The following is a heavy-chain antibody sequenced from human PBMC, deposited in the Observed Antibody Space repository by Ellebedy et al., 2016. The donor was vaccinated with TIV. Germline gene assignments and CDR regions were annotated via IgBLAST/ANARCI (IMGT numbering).Heavy chain of an antibody. V-gene: IGHV3-33*01. Sequence: GESLKISCAASGFTFSSYGMHWVRQAPGKGLEWVAVIWYDGSNKYYADSVKGRFTISRDNSKNTLYLQMNSLRAEDTAVYYCARKIGQDWFDPWGQGTLVTVSS. CDR2: IWYDGSNK. CDR1: GFTFSSYG. CDR3: ARKIGQDWFDP. D-gene: IGHD3-22*01. J-gene: IGHJ5*02.